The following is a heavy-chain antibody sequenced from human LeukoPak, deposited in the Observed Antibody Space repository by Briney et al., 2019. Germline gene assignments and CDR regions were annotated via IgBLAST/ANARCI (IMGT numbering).Heavy chain of an antibody. V-gene: IGHV4-39*01. CDR2: IYYNESA. CDR3: ARQRGIMITFGGVFSTPYYYYYMDV. Sequence: SETLSLTCTVSGGSISSSTYYWGWIRQPPGKGLEWIGSIYYNESAYYNPSLKSRVTISVDTSKNQFSLKLSSVTAADTAVYYCARQRGIMITFGGVFSTPYYYYYMDVWGKGTTVSVSS. J-gene: IGHJ6*03. CDR1: GGSISSSTYY. D-gene: IGHD3-16*01.